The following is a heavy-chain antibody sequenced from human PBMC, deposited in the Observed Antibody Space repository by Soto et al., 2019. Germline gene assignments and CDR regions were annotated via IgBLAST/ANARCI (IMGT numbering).Heavy chain of an antibody. J-gene: IGHJ6*02. V-gene: IGHV4-34*01. D-gene: IGHD3-10*01. Sequence: SETLSLTCAVYGGSFSGYYWSWIRQPPGKGLEWIGEINHSGSTNYNPSLKSRITISVDTSKNQFSLKLSSVTAADTAVYYCEITMVRGRGHYYYGMDVWGQGTTVTVSS. CDR2: INHSGST. CDR3: EITMVRGRGHYYYGMDV. CDR1: GGSFSGYY.